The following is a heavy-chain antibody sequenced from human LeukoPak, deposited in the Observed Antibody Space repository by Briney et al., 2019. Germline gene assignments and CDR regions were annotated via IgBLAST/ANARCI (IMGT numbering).Heavy chain of an antibody. V-gene: IGHV1-2*02. Sequence: GASVKVSCKASGYTFTGYYMHWVRQAPGQGLEWMGWINPNSGGTNYAQKFQGRVTMTRDTSISTAYRELSRLRSDDTAVYYCARDSTPFVRRMRDIAYYFDYWGQGTLVTVSS. CDR1: GYTFTGYY. J-gene: IGHJ4*02. D-gene: IGHD2-15*01. CDR3: ARDSTPFVRRMRDIAYYFDY. CDR2: INPNSGGT.